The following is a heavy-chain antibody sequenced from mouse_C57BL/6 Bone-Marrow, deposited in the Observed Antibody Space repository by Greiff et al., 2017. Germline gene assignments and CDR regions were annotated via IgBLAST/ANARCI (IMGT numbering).Heavy chain of an antibody. V-gene: IGHV5-17*01. Sequence: EVQRVESGGGLVKPGGSLKLSCAASGFTFSDYGMHWVRQAPEKGLELVAYISSGSSTIYYADTVKGRFTISRDNAKNTLFLQMTSLRSEDTAMYYCARGRSLDYWGQGTTLTVSS. J-gene: IGHJ2*01. CDR2: ISSGSSTI. CDR1: GFTFSDYG. CDR3: ARGRSLDY.